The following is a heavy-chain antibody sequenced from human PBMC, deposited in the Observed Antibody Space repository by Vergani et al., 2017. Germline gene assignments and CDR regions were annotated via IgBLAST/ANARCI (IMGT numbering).Heavy chain of an antibody. CDR3: ARHGSSGYAFDI. J-gene: IGHJ3*02. D-gene: IGHD3-22*01. CDR1: GYTFTGYY. CDR2: INPSGGST. Sequence: QVQLVQSGAEVKKPGASVKVSCKAAGYTFTGYYMHWVRQAPGQGLEWMGIINPSGGSTSYAQKFQGRVTMTRDTSTSTVYMELSSLRSEDTAVYYCARHGSSGYAFDIWGQGTMVTVSS. V-gene: IGHV1-46*01.